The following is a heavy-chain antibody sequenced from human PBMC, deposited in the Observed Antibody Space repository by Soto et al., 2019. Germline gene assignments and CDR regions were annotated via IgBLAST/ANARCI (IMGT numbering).Heavy chain of an antibody. Sequence: HPGGSLRLSCAASGFIFSSYAMHWVRQAPGKGLEWVAVISFDGSYKYYADSVKGRFTISRDNSKNTLCLQMNSLRAEDTAVYYCPRGYDFWSGYYYPYGMDVWGQGTTVTVSS. J-gene: IGHJ6*02. D-gene: IGHD3-3*01. V-gene: IGHV3-30-3*01. CDR3: PRGYDFWSGYYYPYGMDV. CDR1: GFIFSSYA. CDR2: ISFDGSYK.